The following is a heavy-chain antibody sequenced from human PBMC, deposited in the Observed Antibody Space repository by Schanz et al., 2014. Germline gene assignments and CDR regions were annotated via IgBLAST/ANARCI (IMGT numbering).Heavy chain of an antibody. Sequence: QVYLVESGGDLVKPGGSLRLSCAASGFTFSDYYMAWIRQAPGKGLEWVSHISGSSIHKNYADSVKGRFSISRDNGETSVYLQINSLRVEDTAVYYCARVSMEFERGKSYYYYMDVWGRGTTILVSS. D-gene: IGHD3-10*01. V-gene: IGHV3-11*05. J-gene: IGHJ6*03. CDR3: ARVSMEFERGKSYYYYMDV. CDR1: GFTFSDYY. CDR2: ISGSSIHK.